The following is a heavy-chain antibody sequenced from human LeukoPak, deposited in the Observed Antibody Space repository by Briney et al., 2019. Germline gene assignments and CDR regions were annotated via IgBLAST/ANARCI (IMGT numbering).Heavy chain of an antibody. J-gene: IGHJ4*02. V-gene: IGHV3-20*04. D-gene: IGHD3-22*01. CDR2: INWNGGST. CDR3: AKDSPYYYDSSGYLALDY. Sequence: GGSLRLSCAASGFTFDDYGMSWVRQAPGKGLEWVSGINWNGGSTGYADSAKGRFTISRDNSKNTLYLQMNSLRAEDTAVYYCAKDSPYYYDSSGYLALDYWGQGTLVTVSS. CDR1: GFTFDDYG.